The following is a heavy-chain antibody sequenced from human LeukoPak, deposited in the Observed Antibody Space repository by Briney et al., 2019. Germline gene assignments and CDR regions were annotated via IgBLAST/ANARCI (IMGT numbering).Heavy chain of an antibody. V-gene: IGHV3-30*02. CDR2: IRYDGSNK. CDR3: AKDLGYCSSTSCRDFDY. Sequence: GGSLRLSCAASGFTFSSYGMHWARQAPGKGLEWVAFIRYDGSNKYYADSVKGRFTISRDNSKNTLYLQMNSLRAEDTAVYYCAKDLGYCSSTSCRDFDYWGQGTLVTVSS. CDR1: GFTFSSYG. J-gene: IGHJ4*02. D-gene: IGHD2-2*01.